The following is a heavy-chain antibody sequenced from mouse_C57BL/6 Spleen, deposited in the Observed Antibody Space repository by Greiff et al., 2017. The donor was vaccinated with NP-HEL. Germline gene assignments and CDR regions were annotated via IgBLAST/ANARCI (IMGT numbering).Heavy chain of an antibody. CDR3: ARHGDGYSWYYFDY. CDR1: GFTFSSYT. CDR2: ISGGGGDT. J-gene: IGHJ2*01. Sequence: EVKLVESGGGLVKPGGSLKLSCAASGFTFSSYTMSWVRQTPEKRLEWVATISGGGGDTYYPDSVKGRFTISRDNAKNTLYLQMSSLRSEDTALYYCARHGDGYSWYYFDYWGQGTTLTVSS. V-gene: IGHV5-9*01. D-gene: IGHD2-3*01.